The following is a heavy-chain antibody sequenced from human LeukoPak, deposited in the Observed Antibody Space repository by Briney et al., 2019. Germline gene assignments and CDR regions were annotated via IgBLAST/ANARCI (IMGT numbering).Heavy chain of an antibody. Sequence: PGGSLRLSCAASGFTFSSYSMHWVRQAPGKGLEWVSSISSSSSYIYYAESVKGRFTISRDNAKNSLYLQMNSLRAEDTAVYYCARDGAYYDSSGYYSVDYWGQGTLVTVSS. V-gene: IGHV3-21*04. CDR2: ISSSSSYI. D-gene: IGHD3-22*01. CDR1: GFTFSSYS. J-gene: IGHJ4*02. CDR3: ARDGAYYDSSGYYSVDY.